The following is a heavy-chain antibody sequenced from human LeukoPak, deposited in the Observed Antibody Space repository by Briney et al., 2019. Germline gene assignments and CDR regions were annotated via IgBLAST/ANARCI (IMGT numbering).Heavy chain of an antibody. D-gene: IGHD2-2*02. CDR2: MYPGDSDT. CDR1: GYRFTNYW. Sequence: RGESLKISCQGSGYRFTNYWIGWVRQMPGKGLEWMGIMYPGDSDTRYSPSFQGQVTISADKSIGTAYLQWSGLKASDTAMYYCAIGGDSSTSCYRCFNYWGQGTLVTVSS. CDR3: AIGGDSSTSCYRCFNY. V-gene: IGHV5-51*01. J-gene: IGHJ4*02.